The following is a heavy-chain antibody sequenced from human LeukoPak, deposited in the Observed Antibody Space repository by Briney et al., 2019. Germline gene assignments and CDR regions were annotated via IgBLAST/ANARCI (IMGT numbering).Heavy chain of an antibody. CDR1: GFTFCSSA. J-gene: IGHJ4*02. CDR3: ATHCSGTTCHRDY. Sequence: GGSLRLSCAASGFTFCSSAMHWVPQSPGKGLECVAFIQSDGSYKHYTDSVNGRFTSSTDNSKNTMYLEMNSLRVVDTGVYYCATHCSGTTCHRDYWGQGTLVTVSS. V-gene: IGHV3-30*02. D-gene: IGHD2-2*01. CDR2: IQSDGSYK.